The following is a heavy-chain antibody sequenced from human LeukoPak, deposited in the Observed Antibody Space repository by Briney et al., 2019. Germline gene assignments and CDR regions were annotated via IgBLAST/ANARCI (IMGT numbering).Heavy chain of an antibody. CDR1: GFSFSSYN. V-gene: IGHV3-48*01. CDR3: ATIYVDPGRDWFDP. Sequence: GGSLRLSCAASGFSFSSYNMNWVRQAPGKGLEWISYVSGSGSATYYADSVKGRFTISRDNAKNSLYLQMNNLRAEDTAGYYCATIYVDPGRDWFDPWGQGTLVTVSS. CDR2: VSGSGSAT. J-gene: IGHJ5*02. D-gene: IGHD2-15*01.